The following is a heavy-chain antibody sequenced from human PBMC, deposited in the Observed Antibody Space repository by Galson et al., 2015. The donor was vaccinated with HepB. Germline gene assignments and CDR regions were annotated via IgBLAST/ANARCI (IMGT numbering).Heavy chain of an antibody. CDR2: IRSNVYGGAT. J-gene: IGHJ2*01. CDR3: TRVAITATTGHWYFDL. V-gene: IGHV3-49*03. Sequence: SLRLSCAASGFTFGDYAMSWFRQAPGKGLEWVGFIRSNVYGGATEHAASVKGRFTISRDDSKSIAYLQMNSLKTDDTALYYCTRVAITATTGHWYFDLWGRGTLVTVSS. CDR1: GFTFGDYA. D-gene: IGHD1-26*01.